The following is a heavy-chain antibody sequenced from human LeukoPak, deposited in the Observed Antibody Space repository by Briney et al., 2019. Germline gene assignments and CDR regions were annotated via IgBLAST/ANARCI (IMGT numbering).Heavy chain of an antibody. J-gene: IGHJ6*04. Sequence: PGGSLRLSCAASGFTFSNYGMNWVRQAPGKGLEWVSSISSSSYIYYADSVKGRFTISRDNAKNSLYLQVNSLRAEDTAVYYCASDGIVASGMDVWGKGTTVTVSS. V-gene: IGHV3-21*01. CDR2: ISSSSYI. D-gene: IGHD3-22*01. CDR1: GFTFSNYG. CDR3: ASDGIVASGMDV.